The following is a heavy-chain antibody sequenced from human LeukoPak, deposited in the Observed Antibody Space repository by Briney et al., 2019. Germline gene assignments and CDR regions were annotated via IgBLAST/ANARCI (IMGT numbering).Heavy chain of an antibody. CDR2: ISGGGGTT. V-gene: IGHV3-23*01. Sequence: PGWSLRLSCAASGFTFSSCAMTWVRQAPGKGLEWVSVISGGGGTTYYADSVKGRFTISRDNSENTLYLQMNSLRAEDTAVYYCAKGYSGSYLDYWGQGTLVTVSS. CDR3: AKGYSGSYLDY. J-gene: IGHJ4*02. D-gene: IGHD1-26*01. CDR1: GFTFSSCA.